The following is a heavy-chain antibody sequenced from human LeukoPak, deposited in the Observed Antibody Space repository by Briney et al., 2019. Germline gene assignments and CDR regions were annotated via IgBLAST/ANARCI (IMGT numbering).Heavy chain of an antibody. V-gene: IGHV1-2*02. CDR2: MNPKSGAT. J-gene: IGHJ6*03. CDR1: GYRFTGYY. CDR3: ARGSDYDDYFYMDF. Sequence: ASVKVSCKTSGYRFTGYYLHWVRQAPGQGLEWMGWMNPKSGATDYARKFQGKVTMTRDTSISTAYMELTRLRSDDTAVYFCARGSDYDDYFYMDFWGRGTTVTVSS.